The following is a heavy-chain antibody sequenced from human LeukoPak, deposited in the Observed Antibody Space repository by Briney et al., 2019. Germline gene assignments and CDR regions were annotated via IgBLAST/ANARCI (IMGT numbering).Heavy chain of an antibody. V-gene: IGHV4-59*01. Sequence: SETLSLTCTVSGGSISTYYWNWIRQPPGKGLEWIGYIYYSGTTNYNPSLKSRVTISVDTSKNQFSLKLSSVTAADTAVYYCARSTTVTAPSYYYYMDVWGKGTTVTISS. CDR3: ARSTTVTAPSYYYYMDV. CDR1: GGSISTYY. CDR2: IYYSGTT. D-gene: IGHD4-17*01. J-gene: IGHJ6*03.